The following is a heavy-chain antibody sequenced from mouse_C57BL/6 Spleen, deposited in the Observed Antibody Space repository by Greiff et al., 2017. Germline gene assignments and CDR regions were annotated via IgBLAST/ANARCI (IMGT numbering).Heavy chain of an antibody. CDR2: ISDGGSYT. V-gene: IGHV5-4*01. CDR3: AREEGYYGNYGD. D-gene: IGHD2-1*01. CDR1: GFTFSSYA. Sequence: EVQLVESGGGLVKPGGSLKLSCAASGFTFSSYALSWVRQTPEKRLEWVATISDGGSYTYYPDNVKGRFTISRDNAKNNLYLQMSHLKSEDTAMYYCAREEGYYGNYGDWGQGTLVTVSA. J-gene: IGHJ3*01.